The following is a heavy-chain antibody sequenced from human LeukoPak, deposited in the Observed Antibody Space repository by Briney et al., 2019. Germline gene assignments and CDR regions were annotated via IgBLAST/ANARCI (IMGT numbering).Heavy chain of an antibody. CDR3: AREGQICYNWNDEGYFDY. J-gene: IGHJ4*02. CDR1: GGSICSYY. V-gene: IGHV4-4*07. CDR2: IYTSGST. D-gene: IGHD1-20*01. Sequence: SETLSLTCTVSGGSICSYYWSWLRQPAGKGLEWIVRIYTSGSTNYNPSLKSRVTMSVDTSKNQFSLKLSSVTAADTAVYYCAREGQICYNWNDEGYFDYWGQGTLVTVSS.